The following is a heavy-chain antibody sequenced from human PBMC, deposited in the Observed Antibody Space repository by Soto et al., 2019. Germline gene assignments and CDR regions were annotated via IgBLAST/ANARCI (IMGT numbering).Heavy chain of an antibody. J-gene: IGHJ6*02. D-gene: IGHD3-9*01. V-gene: IGHV3-30-3*01. CDR3: ARGQLRYFDWLIGEDYYYGMDV. CDR1: GFTFSSYA. CDR2: ISYDGSNK. Sequence: GGSLRLSCAASGFTFSSYAMHWVRQAPGKGLEWVAVISYDGSNKYYADSVKGRFTISRDNSKNTLYLQMNSLRAEDTAVYYCARGQLRYFDWLIGEDYYYGMDVWGQGTTVTVSS.